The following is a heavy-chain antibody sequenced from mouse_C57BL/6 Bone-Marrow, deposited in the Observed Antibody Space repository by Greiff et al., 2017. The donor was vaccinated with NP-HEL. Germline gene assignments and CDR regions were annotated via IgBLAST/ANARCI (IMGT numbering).Heavy chain of an antibody. D-gene: IGHD1-1*01. V-gene: IGHV3-8*01. CDR2: ISYSGST. CDR3: ARYRYYGKNWYLDV. Sequence: EVKLLESGPGLAKPSQTLSLTCSVTGYSITSDYWNWIRKFPGNKLEYMGYISYSGSTYYNPSLKGRISITRDTSKNQYYLQLNSVTTEDTATYYCARYRYYGKNWYLDVWGTGTTVTVSS. CDR1: GYSITSDY. J-gene: IGHJ1*03.